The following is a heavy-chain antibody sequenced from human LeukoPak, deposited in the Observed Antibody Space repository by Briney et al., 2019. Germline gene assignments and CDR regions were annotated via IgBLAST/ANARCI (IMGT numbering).Heavy chain of an antibody. D-gene: IGHD4-17*01. V-gene: IGHV3-21*01. Sequence: PGGYLRCSCAASGFTFCSYNMNWVGQGPGKGREGFASISSSSSYIYYADSVKGRLPIPRDNAKNSLYLQMNSLRAEDTAVYYCAREPTTVTTAFDYWGQGTLVTVSS. J-gene: IGHJ4*02. CDR1: GFTFCSYN. CDR2: ISSSSSYI. CDR3: AREPTTVTTAFDY.